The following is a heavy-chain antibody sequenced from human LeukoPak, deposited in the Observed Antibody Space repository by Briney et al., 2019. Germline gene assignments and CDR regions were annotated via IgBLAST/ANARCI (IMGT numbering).Heavy chain of an antibody. CDR3: ARVKAGSYRRNDDAFDI. Sequence: ASVKVSCKASGGTFSSYAINWVRQAPGQGLEWMGWINPNSGGTNYAQKFQGRVTMTRDTSISTAYMELSRLRSDDTAVYYCARVKAGSYRRNDDAFDIWGQGTMVTVSS. J-gene: IGHJ3*02. CDR2: INPNSGGT. CDR1: GGTFSSYA. V-gene: IGHV1-2*02. D-gene: IGHD3-16*02.